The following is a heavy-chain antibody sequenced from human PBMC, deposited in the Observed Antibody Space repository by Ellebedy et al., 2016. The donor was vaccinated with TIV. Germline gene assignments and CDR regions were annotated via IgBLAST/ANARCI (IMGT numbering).Heavy chain of an antibody. D-gene: IGHD3-16*01. CDR3: AKQGGGLITFNQFNWFDP. J-gene: IGHJ5*02. Sequence: GGSLRLXXAASGFTFSSYAMSWVRQAPGKGLEWVSAISGSGGSTYYADSVKGRFTISRDNSKNTLYLQMNSLRAEDTAVYYCAKQGGGLITFNQFNWFDPWGQGTLVTVSS. CDR2: ISGSGGST. CDR1: GFTFSSYA. V-gene: IGHV3-23*01.